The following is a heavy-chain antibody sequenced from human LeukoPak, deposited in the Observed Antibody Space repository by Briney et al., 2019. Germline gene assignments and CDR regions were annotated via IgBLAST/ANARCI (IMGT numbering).Heavy chain of an antibody. D-gene: IGHD5-18*01. CDR1: GGSVSSGSYY. J-gene: IGHJ3*02. CDR3: ARVTRRGYRAHPDAFDI. V-gene: IGHV4-61*01. Sequence: PSETLSLTCTVSGGSVSSGSYYWSWIRQPPGKGLEWVGHIFYSGTTTYNPSLKSRVTMSIDTSKSQFSLKVTFMTAADTAVYYCARVTRRGYRAHPDAFDIWGQGTVVSVSS. CDR2: IFYSGTT.